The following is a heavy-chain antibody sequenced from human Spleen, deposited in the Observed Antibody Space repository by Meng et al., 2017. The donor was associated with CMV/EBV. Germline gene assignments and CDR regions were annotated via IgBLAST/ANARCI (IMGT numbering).Heavy chain of an antibody. D-gene: IGHD2-2*01. CDR1: GFTFSNYW. J-gene: IGHJ3*02. CDR2: ITGDGSRS. CDR3: ARGAKFGYCSSTSCKAFDI. V-gene: IGHV3-74*01. Sequence: GGSLRLSCAASGFTFSNYWMHWVRQAPGKGLVWVSRITGDGSRSTYADSVKGRFTISRDTAKNTLYLQMNSPRAEDTAVYYCARGAKFGYCSSTSCKAFDIWGRGTLVTVSS.